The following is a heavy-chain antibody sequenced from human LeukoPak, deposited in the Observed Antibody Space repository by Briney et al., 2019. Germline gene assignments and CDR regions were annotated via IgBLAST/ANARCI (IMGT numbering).Heavy chain of an antibody. J-gene: IGHJ4*02. V-gene: IGHV4-59*01. Sequence: SETLSLTCTVSGGSISSYYWSWIRQPPGKGLEWIGYIYYSGSTNYNPSLKSRVTISVDTSKNQFSLKLSSVTAADTAVYYCARVRRTQLERQFDYWGQGTLVTVSS. CDR1: GGSISSYY. CDR2: IYYSGST. D-gene: IGHD1-1*01. CDR3: ARVRRTQLERQFDY.